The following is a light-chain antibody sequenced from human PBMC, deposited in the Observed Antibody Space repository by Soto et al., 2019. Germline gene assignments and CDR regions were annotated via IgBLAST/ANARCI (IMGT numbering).Light chain of an antibody. V-gene: IGKV1-39*01. J-gene: IGKJ2*01. CDR1: QNILTY. CDR3: QQSYSVPPT. CDR2: AAS. Sequence: DIQMTQSPSSLSASVGDRVTITCRSSQNILTYLNWYQQKAGEVPRFLIYAASNLQDGVPSRFSGRESGTEFTLTISSLQPEDFATYFCQQSYSVPPTFGQGTKLE.